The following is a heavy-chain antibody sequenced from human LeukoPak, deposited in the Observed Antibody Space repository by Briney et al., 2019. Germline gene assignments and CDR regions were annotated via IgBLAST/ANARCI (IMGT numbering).Heavy chain of an antibody. CDR1: GCTFIRYG. J-gene: IGHJ4*02. Sequence: ASVKVSCKASGCTFIRYGISWVRQAPGQGLEGMGGIIPYFGTANYAQKFQGRVTITSDESTSTVYMELSSLRSEDTAIYYCARAGEVYSSGSYLDYWGQGTLVTVSS. V-gene: IGHV1-69*13. CDR3: ARAGEVYSSGSYLDY. D-gene: IGHD3-22*01. CDR2: IIPYFGTA.